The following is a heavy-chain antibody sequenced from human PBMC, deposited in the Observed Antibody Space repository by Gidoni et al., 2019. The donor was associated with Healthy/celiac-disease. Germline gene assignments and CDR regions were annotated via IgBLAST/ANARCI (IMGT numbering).Heavy chain of an antibody. CDR2: INPSGGST. CDR3: ARDSPETAAGTEYFQH. CDR1: GYTFTSYY. J-gene: IGHJ1*01. Sequence: QVQLVQSGAEVKKPGASVKVSCKASGYTFTSYYMHWVRQAPGQGLEWMGIINPSGGSTSYAQKFQGRVTMTRDTSTSTVYMELSSLRSEDTAVYYCARDSPETAAGTEYFQHWGQGTLVTVSS. D-gene: IGHD6-13*01. V-gene: IGHV1-46*01.